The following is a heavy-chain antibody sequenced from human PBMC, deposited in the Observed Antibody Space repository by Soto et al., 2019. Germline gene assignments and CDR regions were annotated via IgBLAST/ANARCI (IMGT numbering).Heavy chain of an antibody. V-gene: IGHV4-34*01. Sequence: PSESLTLTCGAYRWTFSGYSLSWIRQPPGKGLEWIGQINHSGSTNYNPSLKSRVTISVDSSKNQLSLKLSSVTAADTAVYYCAREGVKWLSPPGWFDSWGQGTLVTVSS. CDR2: INHSGST. J-gene: IGHJ5*01. CDR3: AREGVKWLSPPGWFDS. CDR1: RWTFSGYS. D-gene: IGHD3-22*01.